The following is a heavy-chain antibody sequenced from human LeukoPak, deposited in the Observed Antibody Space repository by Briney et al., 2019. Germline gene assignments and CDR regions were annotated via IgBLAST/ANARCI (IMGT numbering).Heavy chain of an antibody. Sequence: ASVKVSCKASGYTFTSYDINWVRHATGQGLEWMGWMSPNSGDTGYAQKFQGRVTMTRDTSISTAFMELTSLRSEDTAVYYCARELGYCSGGSCYHNWFDPWGQGTLVTVSS. CDR3: ARELGYCSGGSCYHNWFDP. D-gene: IGHD2-15*01. J-gene: IGHJ5*02. V-gene: IGHV1-8*01. CDR1: GYTFTSYD. CDR2: MSPNSGDT.